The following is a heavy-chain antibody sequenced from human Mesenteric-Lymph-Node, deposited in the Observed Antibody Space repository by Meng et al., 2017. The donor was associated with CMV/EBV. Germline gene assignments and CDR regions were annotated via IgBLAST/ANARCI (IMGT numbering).Heavy chain of an antibody. V-gene: IGHV4-38-2*02. CDR3: ARQGPFIAAAGTGSDFDY. Sequence: SETLSLTCTVSGYSISSGYYWGWIRQPPGKGLEWIGSIYHSGSTYYNPSLKSRVTKSVDTSKNQFFLKLSSVTAADTAVYYCARQGPFIAAAGTGSDFDYWGQGTLVTVSS. CDR1: GYSISSGYY. J-gene: IGHJ4*02. D-gene: IGHD6-13*01. CDR2: IYHSGST.